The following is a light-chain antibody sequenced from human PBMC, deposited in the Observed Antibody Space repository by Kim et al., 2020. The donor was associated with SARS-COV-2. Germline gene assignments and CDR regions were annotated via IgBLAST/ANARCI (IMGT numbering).Light chain of an antibody. CDR2: GKN. V-gene: IGLV3-19*01. CDR3: NSRDISAEHLL. CDR1: SRRKYY. J-gene: IGLJ2*01. Sequence: ALGQTVTIKWQRDSRRKYYESWNQEKPGQAPVVVIYGKNNRLSGIPDRFSGFSSGNKASLNIAGTKAEDEADDCCNSRDISAEHLLFGGGTQLAVL.